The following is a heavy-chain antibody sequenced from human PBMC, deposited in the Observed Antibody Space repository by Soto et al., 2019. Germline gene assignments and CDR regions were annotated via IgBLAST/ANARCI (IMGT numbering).Heavy chain of an antibody. CDR1: GFTFSSYG. Sequence: ESGGGVVQPGRSLRLSCAASGFTFSSYGMHWVRQAPGKGLEWVAVISYDGSNKYYADSVKGRFTISRDNSKNTLYLQMNSLRAEDTAVYYCAKEDGGNALGYWGQGTLVTVSS. V-gene: IGHV3-30*18. CDR3: AKEDGGNALGY. CDR2: ISYDGSNK. D-gene: IGHD2-15*01. J-gene: IGHJ4*02.